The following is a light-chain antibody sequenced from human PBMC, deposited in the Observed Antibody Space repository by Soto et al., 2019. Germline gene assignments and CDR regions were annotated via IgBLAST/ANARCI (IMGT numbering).Light chain of an antibody. J-gene: IGLJ1*01. Sequence: QSVLTQPPSVSGAPGQRVTISCTGTSSNIGAGQDVHWYRQLPGAAPKFLISDSNNRASGVPDRFSVSKSGASASLAITGPRAEDEGDYFCQSYGTSLSGLYVFGTGTKVTVL. CDR3: QSYGTSLSGLYV. CDR2: DSN. CDR1: SSNIGAGQD. V-gene: IGLV1-40*01.